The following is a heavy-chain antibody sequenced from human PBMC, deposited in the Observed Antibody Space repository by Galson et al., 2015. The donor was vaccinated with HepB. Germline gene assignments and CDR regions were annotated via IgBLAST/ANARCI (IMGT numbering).Heavy chain of an antibody. CDR3: AKDIPHIYGDSQFAY. CDR2: ISWNSGSI. CDR1: GFTFDDYA. Sequence: SLRLSCAASGFTFDDYAMHWVRQAPGKGLEWVSGISWNSGSIGYADSVKGRFTISRDNAKNSLYLQMNSLRAEDTALYYCAKDIPHIYGDSQFAYWGQGPRVPVSS. D-gene: IGHD4-17*01. J-gene: IGHJ4*02. V-gene: IGHV3-9*01.